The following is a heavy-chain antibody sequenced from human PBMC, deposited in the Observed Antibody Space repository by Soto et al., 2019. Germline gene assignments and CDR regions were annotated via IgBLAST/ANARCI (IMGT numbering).Heavy chain of an antibody. CDR3: ARGQHCTDGVCYTYEY. J-gene: IGHJ4*02. V-gene: IGHV4-34*01. CDR1: SGSFSGYY. CDR2: INYSGST. D-gene: IGHD2-8*01. Sequence: SETLSLTSAVYSGSFSGYYWNWIRQPPGKGLEWIGEINYSGSTNYNPSLKSRVTISVDTSKNQFSLKVSSVTAADTALYYCARGQHCTDGVCYTYEYWGQGTLVTVAS.